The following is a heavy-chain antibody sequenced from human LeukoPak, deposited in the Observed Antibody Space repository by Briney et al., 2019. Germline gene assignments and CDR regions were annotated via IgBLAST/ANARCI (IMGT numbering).Heavy chain of an antibody. D-gene: IGHD3-22*01. V-gene: IGHV3-21*01. CDR3: ARDQLYYYDSSGYLTPPFDY. CDR1: GFTFSSYS. Sequence: RSGGSLRLSCAATGFTFSSYSMNWVRQAPGKGLEWVSSISSSSSYIYYADSVKGRFTISRGNAKNSLYLQMNSLRAEDTAVYYCARDQLYYYDSSGYLTPPFDYWGQGTLVTVSS. J-gene: IGHJ4*02. CDR2: ISSSSSYI.